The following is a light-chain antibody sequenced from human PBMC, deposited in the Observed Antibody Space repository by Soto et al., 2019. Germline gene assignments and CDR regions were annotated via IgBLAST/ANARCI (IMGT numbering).Light chain of an antibody. Sequence: DIQMTQSPSSLSASVGDRVTITCRASQGISNYLAWYQQKPGKVPKLLIYAASTLQSGVPSRFSGSGSGTDVTLTINSLQPDDVAIYYCQKYKRASYTFGQGTKLEIK. CDR1: QGISNY. CDR2: AAS. V-gene: IGKV1-27*01. CDR3: QKYKRASYT. J-gene: IGKJ2*01.